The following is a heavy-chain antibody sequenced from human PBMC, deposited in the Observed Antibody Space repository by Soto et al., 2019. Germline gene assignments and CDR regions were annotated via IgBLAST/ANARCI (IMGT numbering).Heavy chain of an antibody. Sequence: ETLSLTCAVYGGSFSGYYWSWIRQPPGKGLEWIGYIYYSGSTNYNPSLKSRVTISVDTSKNQFSLKLSSVTAADTAVYYCARRYGGNFDFWGQGTLVTVSS. J-gene: IGHJ4*02. CDR3: ARRYGGNFDF. V-gene: IGHV4-59*01. CDR2: IYYSGST. D-gene: IGHD1-26*01. CDR1: GGSFSGYY.